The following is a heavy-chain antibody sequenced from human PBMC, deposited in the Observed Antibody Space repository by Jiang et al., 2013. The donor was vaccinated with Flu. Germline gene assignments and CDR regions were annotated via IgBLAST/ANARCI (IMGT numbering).Heavy chain of an antibody. V-gene: IGHV3-15*07. CDR3: TTNYGDYFWSSFDF. D-gene: IGHD4-17*01. J-gene: IGHJ4*02. Sequence: LLESGGGFVKPGGSLRLSCEASGFIFDNAWMHWVRQAPGKGLEWVGRIKTKIDGGTADYAAPVKGRFTASRDDSKSTLYLEMNSLKTEDTAVYYCTTNYGDYFWSSFDFWGQGTLVTVSS. CDR2: IKTKIDGGTA. CDR1: GFIFDNAW.